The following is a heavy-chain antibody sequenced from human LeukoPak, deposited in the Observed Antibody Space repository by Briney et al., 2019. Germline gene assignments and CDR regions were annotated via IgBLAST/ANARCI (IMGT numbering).Heavy chain of an antibody. V-gene: IGHV4-30-2*01. CDR3: ARAPRGGDWYFDL. CDR2: IYHSGST. J-gene: IGHJ2*01. CDR1: GGSISSGGYS. Sequence: PSETLSLTCAVSGGSISSGGYSWSWIRQPPGKGLEWIGYIYHSGSTYYNPSLKSRVTISIDRSKNQFSLKLSSVTAADTAVYYCARAPRGGDWYFDLWGRGTLVTVSS. D-gene: IGHD4-23*01.